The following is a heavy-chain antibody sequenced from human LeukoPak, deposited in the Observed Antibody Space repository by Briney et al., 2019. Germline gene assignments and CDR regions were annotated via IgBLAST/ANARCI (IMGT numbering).Heavy chain of an antibody. CDR1: GGSVSRGGYY. CDR3: ARGLDSSGLDY. CDR2: ISYSGNT. V-gene: IGHV4-31*03. J-gene: IGHJ4*02. Sequence: SQTLSLTCTVSGGSVSRGGYYWNWLRQHPAKGLEWIGYISYSGNTHYNPSLKSRVTISKDTSKNQFSLKLSSVTAADTAVYYCARGLDSSGLDYWGQGTLVTVSS. D-gene: IGHD6-25*01.